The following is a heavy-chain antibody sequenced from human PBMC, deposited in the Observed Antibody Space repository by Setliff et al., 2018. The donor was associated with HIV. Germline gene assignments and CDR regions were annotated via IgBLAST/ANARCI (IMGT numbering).Heavy chain of an antibody. CDR3: ARAPFRGGSFGWFDP. CDR2: IHYSGRT. V-gene: IGHV4-31*03. CDR1: GDSISSGGFY. Sequence: SETLSLTCTVSGDSISSGGFYCNWFRQYPEKGLEWIGWIHYSGRTNFNPSLRSRATISFDTSKNQFSLNLTSVTAADTAVYYCARAPFRGGSFGWFDPWGQGTPVTVSS. D-gene: IGHD2-15*01. J-gene: IGHJ5*02.